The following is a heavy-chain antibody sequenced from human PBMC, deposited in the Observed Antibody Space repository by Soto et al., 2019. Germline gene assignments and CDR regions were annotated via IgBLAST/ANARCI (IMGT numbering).Heavy chain of an antibody. D-gene: IGHD6-13*01. V-gene: IGHV3-33*01. CDR3: AREYSSSWYVGSSWFDP. Sequence: GGSLRLSCAASGFTFSSYGMHWVRQAPGKGLEWVAVIWYDGSNKYYADSVKGRFTISRDNSKNTLYLQMNSLRAEDTAVYYCAREYSSSWYVGSSWFDPWGQGTLVTVSS. J-gene: IGHJ5*02. CDR1: GFTFSSYG. CDR2: IWYDGSNK.